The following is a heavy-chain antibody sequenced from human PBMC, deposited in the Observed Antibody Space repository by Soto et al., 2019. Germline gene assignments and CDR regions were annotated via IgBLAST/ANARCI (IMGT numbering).Heavy chain of an antibody. D-gene: IGHD2-2*01. Sequence: GGSLRLSCAASGFTFSNAWMSWVRQAPGKGLEWVGRIKSKTDGGTTDYAAPVKGRFTISRDDSKNTLYLQMSSLKTEDTAVYYCTTDHPGYCSSTSCYQTTRDPVDYWGQGTLVTVSS. CDR2: IKSKTDGGTT. CDR1: GFTFSNAW. J-gene: IGHJ4*02. V-gene: IGHV3-15*01. CDR3: TTDHPGYCSSTSCYQTTRDPVDY.